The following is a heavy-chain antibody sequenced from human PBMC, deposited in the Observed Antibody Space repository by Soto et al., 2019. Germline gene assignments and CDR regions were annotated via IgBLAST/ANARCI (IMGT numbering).Heavy chain of an antibody. CDR2: IYHSGST. D-gene: IGHD5-12*01. Sequence: SETLSLTCAVSGYSISSGYYWGWIRQPPGKGLEWIGSIYHSGSTYYNPSLKSRVTISVDTSKNQFSLKLSSVTAADTAVYYCARAGKYSGYDSGCFDYWGQGTLVTVSS. CDR3: ARAGKYSGYDSGCFDY. CDR1: GYSISSGYY. J-gene: IGHJ4*02. V-gene: IGHV4-38-2*01.